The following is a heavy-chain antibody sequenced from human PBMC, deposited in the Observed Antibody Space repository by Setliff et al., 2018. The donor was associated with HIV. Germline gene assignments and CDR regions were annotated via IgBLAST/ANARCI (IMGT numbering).Heavy chain of an antibody. CDR2: IKNKANSYIT. Sequence: PGGSLRLSCAASGFTFSTYSMHWVRQAPGKGLEWVGRIKNKANSYITAYAASVKGRFTIFRDDSANTAYLQINSLEIEDTAVYYCTRPQYIYENGGSDYWGQGTLVTVSS. J-gene: IGHJ4*02. D-gene: IGHD3-22*01. CDR1: GFTFSTYS. CDR3: TRPQYIYENGGSDY. V-gene: IGHV3-73*01.